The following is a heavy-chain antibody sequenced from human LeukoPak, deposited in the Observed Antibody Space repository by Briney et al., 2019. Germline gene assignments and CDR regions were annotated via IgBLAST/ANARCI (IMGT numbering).Heavy chain of an antibody. V-gene: IGHV3-30*04. CDR2: IEADGRNI. D-gene: IGHD5/OR15-5a*01. CDR1: GFTFSTHT. CDR3: VRQSTGLDY. J-gene: IGHJ4*02. Sequence: GGSLRLSCAPSGFTFSTHTMHWVRQAPGKGLEWVAVIEADGRNIFHAESVRGRFTISGDNSRNTLYLQLDSLRSEDTAVYYCVRQSTGLDYWGQGTLVTVSS.